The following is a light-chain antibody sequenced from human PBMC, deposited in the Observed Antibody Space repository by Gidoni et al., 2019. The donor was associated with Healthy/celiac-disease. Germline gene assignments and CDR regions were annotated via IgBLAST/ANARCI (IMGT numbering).Light chain of an antibody. CDR1: QSVSSY. V-gene: IGKV3-11*01. CDR3: QQRSNWLYT. Sequence: ELVLTQSPATLSLSPGERATLSCRASQSVSSYLAWYQQKPGQAPRLLIYDASNRATGIPARFSGRGSGTYFPLTISSLEPEDFAVYYCQQRSNWLYTFGQGTKLEIK. CDR2: DAS. J-gene: IGKJ2*01.